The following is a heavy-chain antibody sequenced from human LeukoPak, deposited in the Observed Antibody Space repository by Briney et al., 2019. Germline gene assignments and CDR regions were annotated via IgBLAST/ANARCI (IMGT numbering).Heavy chain of an antibody. Sequence: PGRSLRLSCAASGFTFSSYAMHWVRQAPGKGLEWLAVISYDGSNKYYADSVKGRFTISRDNSKNTLYLQMNSLRAEDTAVYYCAKGGGSSWLKLDYWGQGTLVTVSS. CDR3: AKGGGSSWLKLDY. CDR1: GFTFSSYA. J-gene: IGHJ4*02. D-gene: IGHD6-13*01. V-gene: IGHV3-30*04. CDR2: ISYDGSNK.